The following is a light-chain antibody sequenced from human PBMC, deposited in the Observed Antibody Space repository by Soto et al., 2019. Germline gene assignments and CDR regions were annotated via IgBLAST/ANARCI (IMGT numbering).Light chain of an antibody. CDR1: SSDVGGYNF. V-gene: IGLV2-8*01. CDR3: SSYGGSNNFWV. CDR2: EVT. Sequence: QSALTQPPSASGSPGQSVTISRTGSSSDVGGYNFVSWYQQHPGKAPKLIIYEVTKRPSGVPDRFSGSKSGNRASLTVSGLQAEDEADYYCSSYGGSNNFWVFGGGTKLTVL. J-gene: IGLJ3*02.